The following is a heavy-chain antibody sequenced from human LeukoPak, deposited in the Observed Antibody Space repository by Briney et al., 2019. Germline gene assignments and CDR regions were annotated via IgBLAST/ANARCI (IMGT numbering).Heavy chain of an antibody. CDR3: ATKGDGYYAFDI. V-gene: IGHV4-28*01. Sequence: SETLSLTCAVSAYSIRSSNWWGWIRQPPGKGLEWIGYIHTSGRTYYNPSLKSRVTMSVDTSKNQFSLNLSSVTAVDTAVYYCATKGDGYYAFDIWGQGTMVTVSS. D-gene: IGHD5-24*01. CDR2: IHTSGRT. CDR1: AYSIRSSNW. J-gene: IGHJ3*02.